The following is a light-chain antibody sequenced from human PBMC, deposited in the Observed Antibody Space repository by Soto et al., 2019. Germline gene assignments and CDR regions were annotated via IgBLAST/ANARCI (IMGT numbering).Light chain of an antibody. CDR3: QQASSFPHT. V-gene: IGKV1-5*01. Sequence: DIQMTQSPSTLSASVGDGCTITSRASQRISTWLAWYHQKPGKAPKLLISDASTSQRGVLSSFSGSGSGTEFTPTIPSLQPDDIAAYYCQQASSFPHTFGQGTKVDI. J-gene: IGKJ2*01. CDR1: QRISTW. CDR2: DAS.